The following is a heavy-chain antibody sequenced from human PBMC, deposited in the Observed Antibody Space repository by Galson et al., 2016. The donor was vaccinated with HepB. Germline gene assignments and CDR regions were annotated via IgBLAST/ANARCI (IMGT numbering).Heavy chain of an antibody. V-gene: IGHV1-3*01. D-gene: IGHD1-26*01. J-gene: IGHJ4*02. CDR2: INAGNGNT. CDR1: GYTFTSYI. Sequence: SVKVSCKASGYTFTSYIMHWVRQAPGQRLEWMGWINAGNGNTKYSQKFQARVTITIDTSASTDYMALSSLRSEDTAVFYCATIAGATTYWGQGTLVTVSS. CDR3: ATIAGATTY.